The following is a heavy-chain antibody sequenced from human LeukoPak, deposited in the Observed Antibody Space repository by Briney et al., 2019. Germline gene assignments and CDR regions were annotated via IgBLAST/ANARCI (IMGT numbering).Heavy chain of an antibody. Sequence: SETLSLTCSVSGGSIGSYHWSWIRQPPGKGLEWIGHVHYTWNTKYNPSLTGRVSISLDRSKNQFSLSLSSLTAADTAVYYCARVASKGGMDVWGQGTTVIVSS. CDR2: VHYTWNT. D-gene: IGHD5/OR15-5a*01. V-gene: IGHV4-59*01. J-gene: IGHJ6*02. CDR1: GGSIGSYH. CDR3: ARVASKGGMDV.